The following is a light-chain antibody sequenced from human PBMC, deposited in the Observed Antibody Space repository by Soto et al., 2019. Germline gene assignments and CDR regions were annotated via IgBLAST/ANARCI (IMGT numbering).Light chain of an antibody. CDR2: DAS. Sequence: EIVLTQSPATLSLSPGERATLSCRASQSVSSSLVWYQQKRGQAPRLLIYDASNRDTGIPARFSGSGSGTDFTLTISSLEPEDFAVYYCQQRKNWPEFTFVPGTKVDIK. CDR3: QQRKNWPEFT. V-gene: IGKV3-11*01. J-gene: IGKJ3*01. CDR1: QSVSSS.